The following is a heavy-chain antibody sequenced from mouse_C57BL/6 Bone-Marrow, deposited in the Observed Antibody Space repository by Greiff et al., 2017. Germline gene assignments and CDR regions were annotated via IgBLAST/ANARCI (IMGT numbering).Heavy chain of an antibody. CDR1: GYTFTDYY. CDR2: IYPGSGNT. D-gene: IGHD2-1*01. Sequence: VKLMESGAELVRPGASVKLSCKASGYTFTDYYINWVKQRPGQGLEWIARIYPGSGNTYYNEKFKGKATLTAEKSSSTAYMQLSSLTSEDSAVYFCLNEGNYDYWGQGTTLTVSS. V-gene: IGHV1-76*01. CDR3: LNEGNYDY. J-gene: IGHJ2*01.